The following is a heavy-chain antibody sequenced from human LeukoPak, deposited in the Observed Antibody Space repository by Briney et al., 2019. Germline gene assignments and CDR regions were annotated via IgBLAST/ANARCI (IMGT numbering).Heavy chain of an antibody. CDR3: ARGDIAAGGAPFDY. D-gene: IGHD6-13*01. Sequence: SETLSLTCAVYGGSFSGYYWSWIRQPPGKGLEWIGEINHSGSTSYSASLKSRVTISVDTSKNQFSLKLNSVTAADTAVYYCARGDIAAGGAPFDYWGQGTLVTVSS. CDR1: GGSFSGYY. V-gene: IGHV4-34*01. J-gene: IGHJ4*02. CDR2: INHSGST.